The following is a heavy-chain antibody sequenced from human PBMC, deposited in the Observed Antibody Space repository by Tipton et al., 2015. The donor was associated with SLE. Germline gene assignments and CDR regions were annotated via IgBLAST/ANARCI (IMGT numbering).Heavy chain of an antibody. D-gene: IGHD3-16*01. CDR3: ARFGGAWGTFDI. V-gene: IGHV4-38-2*01. Sequence: TLSLTCAVSGYSISSGYYWGWIRQPPGKGLEWIGSIYHSGSTYYNPSLKSRVTISVDTSKNQFSLKLTSVTAADTAVFYCARFGGAWGTFDIWGQGTMVTVSS. CDR1: GYSISSGYY. CDR2: IYHSGST. J-gene: IGHJ3*02.